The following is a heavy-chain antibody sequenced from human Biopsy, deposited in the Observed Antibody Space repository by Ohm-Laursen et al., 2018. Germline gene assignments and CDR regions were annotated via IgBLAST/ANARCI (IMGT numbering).Heavy chain of an antibody. CDR3: ARDRGYYSDRTVPGCFDL. J-gene: IGHJ2*01. CDR2: VYYTGST. Sequence: SDTLSLTCAVSGDSISSYYWSWIRQPPGKGLEWIGYVYYTGSTDYNPSLQSRVTISVDTSKNHFSLRLRSVTPADTAIYYCARDRGYYSDRTVPGCFDLWGRGTLVTVSS. CDR1: GDSISSYY. V-gene: IGHV4-59*01. D-gene: IGHD3-22*01.